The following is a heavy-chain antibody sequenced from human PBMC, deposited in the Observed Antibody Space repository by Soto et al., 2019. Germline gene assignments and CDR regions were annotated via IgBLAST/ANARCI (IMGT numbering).Heavy chain of an antibody. CDR2: ISAYNGNT. CDR3: ARDAIADYDILTGYLIYYYYGMDV. D-gene: IGHD3-9*01. Sequence: ASVKVSCKASGYTFTSYGISWVRQAPGQGLEWMGWISAYNGNTNYAQKLQGRVTMTTDTSTSTAYMELRSLRSDDTAVYYCARDAIADYDILTGYLIYYYYGMDVWGQGTTVTVSS. V-gene: IGHV1-18*01. CDR1: GYTFTSYG. J-gene: IGHJ6*02.